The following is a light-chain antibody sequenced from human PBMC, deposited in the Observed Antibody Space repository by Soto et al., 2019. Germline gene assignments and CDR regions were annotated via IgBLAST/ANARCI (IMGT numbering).Light chain of an antibody. V-gene: IGLV2-18*02. CDR3: SSYTSTRTVV. CDR2: EVK. J-gene: IGLJ2*01. Sequence: QSALTQPSSVSGSPGQSVIISCAGTSSDVGTYNRVSWYQQSPGTAPKLIIFEVKTRPAWVPDRFSGSKSGNTASLTIFGPQDEDEDVYCCSSYTSTRTVVFGAGTKLTVL. CDR1: SSDVGTYNR.